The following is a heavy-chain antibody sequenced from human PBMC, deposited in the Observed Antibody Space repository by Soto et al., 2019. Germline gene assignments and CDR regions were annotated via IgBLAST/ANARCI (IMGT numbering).Heavy chain of an antibody. V-gene: IGHV3-7*03. Sequence: EVQLVESGGGLFKPGGSLKLSCPASGFIFTNYWINWVPQAPGKGLEWVANITPAGSDRPYVDSVKGRFTISRDNAKNSVYLQMNSLRDDDTAVYYCASARSSVGAPGGFIEFWGQGSLVTVSS. CDR1: GFIFTNYW. J-gene: IGHJ4*02. D-gene: IGHD1-26*01. CDR3: ASARSSVGAPGGFIEF. CDR2: ITPAGSDR.